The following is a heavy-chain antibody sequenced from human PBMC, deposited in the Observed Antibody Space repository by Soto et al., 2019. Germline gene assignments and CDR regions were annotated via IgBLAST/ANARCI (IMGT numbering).Heavy chain of an antibody. Sequence: QVQLVQSGGEMRRPGSSVKVSCKASGDTFSSYRINWVRQAPGQGLEWVGGIVPIYRTADYAQKFQGRVTITADESARTAYMELRGLKSQDTAVYYCTRDSGAKLSSSWGQGTLVTVSS. CDR2: IVPIYRTA. D-gene: IGHD6-13*01. CDR1: GDTFSSYR. CDR3: TRDSGAKLSSS. V-gene: IGHV1-69*01. J-gene: IGHJ4*02.